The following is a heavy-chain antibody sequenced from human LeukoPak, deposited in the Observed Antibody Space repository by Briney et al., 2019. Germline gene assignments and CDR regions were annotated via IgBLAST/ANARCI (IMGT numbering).Heavy chain of an antibody. CDR1: GFTFGNAW. Sequence: GGSLRLSCAASGFTFGNAWMSWVRQAPGKGLEWVGRIKNKTNGGTTDYAAPVKGRFTISRDDSKNTLYLQMNSLKTEDTAVYYCTTTIVGVTTWFDPWGQGTLDTVSS. D-gene: IGHD1-26*01. J-gene: IGHJ5*02. V-gene: IGHV3-15*01. CDR3: TTTIVGVTTWFDP. CDR2: IKNKTNGGTT.